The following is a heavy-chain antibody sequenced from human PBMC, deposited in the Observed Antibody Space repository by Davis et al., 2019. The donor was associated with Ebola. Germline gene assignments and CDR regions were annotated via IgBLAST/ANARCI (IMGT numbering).Heavy chain of an antibody. CDR2: ISSSGSIT. D-gene: IGHD6-13*01. J-gene: IGHJ2*01. V-gene: IGHV3-11*01. Sequence: GESLKISCAASGFTFSDYYMTWIRQAPGQGLEWVSYISSSGSITYYADSVKGRFTISRDNAKNSLYLQMNSLRAEDTAVYYCARQYSSSWYFDLWGRGTLVTVSS. CDR1: GFTFSDYY. CDR3: ARQYSSSWYFDL.